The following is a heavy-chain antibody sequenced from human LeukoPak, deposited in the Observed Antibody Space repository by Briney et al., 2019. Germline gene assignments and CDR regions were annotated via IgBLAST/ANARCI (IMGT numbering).Heavy chain of an antibody. Sequence: GTSLRLSFAASGFTFSRYAMHWVRQAPGKGLEWVAVISDDGTFALYGDSVRGRFTISRDSSKNTLYLQMNSLRPEDTAVYYCARDPYRDAPDYFDYWGQGTLVTVSS. V-gene: IGHV3-30-3*01. D-gene: IGHD1-14*01. CDR3: ARDPYRDAPDYFDY. CDR1: GFTFSRYA. J-gene: IGHJ4*02. CDR2: ISDDGTFA.